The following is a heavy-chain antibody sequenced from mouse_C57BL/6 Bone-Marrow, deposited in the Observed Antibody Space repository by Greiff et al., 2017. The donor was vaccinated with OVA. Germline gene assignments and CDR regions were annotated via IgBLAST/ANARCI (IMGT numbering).Heavy chain of an antibody. CDR3: ARGITTSVAY. V-gene: IGHV1-69*01. D-gene: IGHD1-1*01. CDR2: IDPSDSYT. Sequence: QVQLQQPGAELVMPGASVKLSCKASGYTFTSYWMHWVKPRPGQGLEWIGEIDPSDSYTNYNQKFKGKSTLTVDKSSSTAYMQLSSLTSEDSAVYYCARGITTSVAYWGQGTLVTVSA. J-gene: IGHJ3*01. CDR1: GYTFTSYW.